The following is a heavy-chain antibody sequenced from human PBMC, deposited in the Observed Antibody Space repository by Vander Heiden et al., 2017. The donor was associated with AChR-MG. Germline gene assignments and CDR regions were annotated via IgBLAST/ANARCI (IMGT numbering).Heavy chain of an antibody. J-gene: IGHJ4*02. V-gene: IGHV4-34*01. Sequence: QVQLQQWGAGLLKPSETLSLTCAVYGGSFSGYYWSWVGQPPGKGLEWIGEINHSGSTNYNPSLKSRVTISVDTSKNQFSLKLSSVTAADTAVYYCARGRHNWITRIPSTFDYWGQGTLVTVSS. CDR1: GGSFSGYY. CDR2: INHSGST. D-gene: IGHD1-20*01. CDR3: ARGRHNWITRIPSTFDY.